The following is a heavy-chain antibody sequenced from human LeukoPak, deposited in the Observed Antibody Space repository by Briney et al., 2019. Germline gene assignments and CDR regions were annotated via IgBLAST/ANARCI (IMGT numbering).Heavy chain of an antibody. D-gene: IGHD3-3*01. CDR1: GFTFSSYE. Sequence: GGSLRLSCAASGFTFSSYEMNWVRQAPGKGLEWVSYISSSGSTIYYADSVKGRFTISRDNSKNTLYLQMNSLRAEDTAVYYCAKASYYDFWSGYYFLPAGFDYWGQGTLVTVSS. CDR2: ISSSGSTI. V-gene: IGHV3-48*03. J-gene: IGHJ4*02. CDR3: AKASYYDFWSGYYFLPAGFDY.